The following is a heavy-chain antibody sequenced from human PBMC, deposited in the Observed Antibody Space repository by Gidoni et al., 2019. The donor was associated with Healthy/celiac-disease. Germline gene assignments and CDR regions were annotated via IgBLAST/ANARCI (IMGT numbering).Heavy chain of an antibody. D-gene: IGHD3-16*01. CDR1: GGSISSSTW. V-gene: IGHV4-4*02. Sequence: QVQLQESGPGLVKPSGTLSLTCAVSGGSISSSTWWSWVRQPPGQGLEWIGEIYHSGSTNYHPSLKSRVTISVDKSKNQFSLKLSSVTAADTAVYYCARVRLTPPVWRGGDYYYMDVWGKGTTVTVSS. J-gene: IGHJ6*03. CDR3: ARVRLTPPVWRGGDYYYMDV. CDR2: IYHSGST.